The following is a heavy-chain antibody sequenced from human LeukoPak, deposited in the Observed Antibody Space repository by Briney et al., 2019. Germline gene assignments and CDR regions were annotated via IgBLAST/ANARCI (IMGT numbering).Heavy chain of an antibody. J-gene: IGHJ4*02. CDR2: ISSYNDNT. V-gene: IGHV1-18*01. D-gene: IGHD2/OR15-2a*01. Sequence: ASVKVSCKASGYTFSNYGISWVRQAPGQGLEWMGWISSYNDNTNYAQKLQGRVTMTTDTSTSTAYMELSSLRSDDTAMYYCARERSRSYFPGDNWGQGTLVIFSS. CDR1: GYTFSNYG. CDR3: ARERSRSYFPGDN.